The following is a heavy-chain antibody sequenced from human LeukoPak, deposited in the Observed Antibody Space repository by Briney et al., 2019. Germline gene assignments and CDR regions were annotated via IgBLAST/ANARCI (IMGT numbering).Heavy chain of an antibody. Sequence: SETLSLTCTVSGGSISSYYWSWIRQLPGKGLEWIGYIYYSGSTDYNPSLKSRVTISVDTSKNQFSLKLSSVTAADTAVYYCARIPEGRGIQLWFPFDYWGQGTLVTVSS. CDR2: IYYSGST. CDR1: GGSISSYY. CDR3: ARIPEGRGIQLWFPFDY. J-gene: IGHJ4*02. V-gene: IGHV4-59*08. D-gene: IGHD5-18*01.